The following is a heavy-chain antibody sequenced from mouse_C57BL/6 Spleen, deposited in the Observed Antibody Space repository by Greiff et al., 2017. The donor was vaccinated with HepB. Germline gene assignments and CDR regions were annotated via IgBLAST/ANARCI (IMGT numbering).Heavy chain of an antibody. V-gene: IGHV1-52*01. CDR3: ARFYYSNSYAMDY. CDR1: GYTFTSYW. D-gene: IGHD2-5*01. J-gene: IGHJ4*01. CDR2: IDPSDSET. Sequence: QVHVKQPGAELVRPGSSVKLSCKASGYTFTSYWMHWVKQRPIQGLEWIGNIDPSDSETHYNQKFKDKATLTVDKSSSTAYMQLSSLTSEDSAVYYCARFYYSNSYAMDYWGQGTSVTVSS.